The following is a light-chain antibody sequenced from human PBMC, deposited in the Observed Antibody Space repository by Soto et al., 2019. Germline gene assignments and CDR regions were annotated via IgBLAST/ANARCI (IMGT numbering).Light chain of an antibody. Sequence: QSVLTQPPSASGTPGQRVTISCSGSSSNIGSNTVSWYQQLPGTAPKLLVYSNNQRPSGVPDRFSGSKSGTSAYLAISGLQSEDDADYYCAAWDDRLTASVFGGGTKLTVL. CDR2: SNN. CDR3: AAWDDRLTASV. CDR1: SSNIGSNT. J-gene: IGLJ3*02. V-gene: IGLV1-44*01.